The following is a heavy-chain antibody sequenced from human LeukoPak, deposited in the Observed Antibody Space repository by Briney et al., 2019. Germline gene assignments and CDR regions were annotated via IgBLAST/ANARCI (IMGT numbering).Heavy chain of an antibody. Sequence: GGSLRLSCAASGFTFSTYAMSWVRQAPGKGLEWVSAISGSGGSTYYADSVKGRFTISRDNSKNTLYLQMNSLRAEDTAVYYCATDSSNYDILEDYWGQGTLVTVSS. CDR1: GFTFSTYA. V-gene: IGHV3-23*01. CDR3: ATDSSNYDILEDY. J-gene: IGHJ4*02. CDR2: ISGSGGST. D-gene: IGHD3-9*01.